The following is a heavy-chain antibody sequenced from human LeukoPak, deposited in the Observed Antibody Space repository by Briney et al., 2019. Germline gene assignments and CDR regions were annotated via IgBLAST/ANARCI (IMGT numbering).Heavy chain of an antibody. CDR3: ARDRPTGASRVFVVQ. Sequence: NPGGSLRLSCTASGFSFSTYAMTWVRQAPGKGLEWISSMSSGSRYIYYADSVRGRFTISRGNTKNSLYLLMNNLRAEDTAIYYCARDRPTGASRVFVVQWGQGTPVTVSS. CDR2: MSSGSRYI. V-gene: IGHV3-21*06. J-gene: IGHJ4*02. CDR1: GFSFSTYA. D-gene: IGHD2-15*01.